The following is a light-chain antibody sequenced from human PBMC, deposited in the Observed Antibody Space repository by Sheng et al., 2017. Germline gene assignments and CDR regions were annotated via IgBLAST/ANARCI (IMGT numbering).Light chain of an antibody. V-gene: IGKV1-39*01. CDR2: GAS. J-gene: IGKJ4*01. Sequence: DIQMTQSPSSLSASVGDRVTVTCRASQTISTYLNWYQQKPGKAPNLLIYGASTLQNGVPSRFGGSGSGTDFTLTISGLQPEDFATYYCQQSYRTREVTFGGGTKVEIK. CDR3: QQSYRTREVT. CDR1: QTISTY.